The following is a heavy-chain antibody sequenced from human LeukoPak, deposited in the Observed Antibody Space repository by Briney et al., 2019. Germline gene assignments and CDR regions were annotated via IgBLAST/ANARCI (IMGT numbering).Heavy chain of an antibody. Sequence: ASVKVSCXASGYTFTGYYMHWVRQAPGQGLEWMGWINPNSGGTNYAQKFQGRVTMTRDTSISTAYMELSRLRSDDTAVYYCARVPFYDILTGYPIDYWGQGTLVTVSS. CDR3: ARVPFYDILTGYPIDY. V-gene: IGHV1-2*02. CDR1: GYTFTGYY. CDR2: INPNSGGT. D-gene: IGHD3-9*01. J-gene: IGHJ4*02.